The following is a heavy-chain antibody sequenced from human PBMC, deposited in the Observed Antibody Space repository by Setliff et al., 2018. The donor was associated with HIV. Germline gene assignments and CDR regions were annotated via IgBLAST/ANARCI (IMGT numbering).Heavy chain of an antibody. D-gene: IGHD3-16*01. J-gene: IGHJ4*02. CDR1: GGSFSGYY. Sequence: NPSETLSLTCAVYGGSFSGYYWSWIRQPPGKGLEWIGEINHSGSTNYNPSLKSRVTISVDTSKNQFSLKLSSVSSVFTLYLQMNSLKTEDTAVYYCTTDRGPRDYVWGEDYWGQGTLVTVSS. V-gene: IGHV4-34*01. CDR3: NSLKTEDTAVYYCTTDRGPRDYVWGEDY. CDR2: INHSGST.